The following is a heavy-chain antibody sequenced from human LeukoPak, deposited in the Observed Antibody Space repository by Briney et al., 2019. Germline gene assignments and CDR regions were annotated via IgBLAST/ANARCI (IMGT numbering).Heavy chain of an antibody. D-gene: IGHD3-10*01. Sequence: GGSLRLSCAASGFTFSSFEMNWVRQAPGKGLEWVSSISSSSSYTYYADSVKGRFTISRDNAKNSLYLQMNSLRAEDTAVYYCARGRSSSGSMNEYWGQGTLVTVSS. CDR2: ISSSSSYT. J-gene: IGHJ4*02. CDR1: GFTFSSFE. V-gene: IGHV3-21*01. CDR3: ARGRSSSGSMNEY.